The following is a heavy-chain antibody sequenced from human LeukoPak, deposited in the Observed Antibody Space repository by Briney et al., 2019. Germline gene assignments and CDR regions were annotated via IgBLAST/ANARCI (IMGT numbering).Heavy chain of an antibody. D-gene: IGHD6-13*01. CDR1: GYTFTGYY. CDR3: ARDRKYSSSWYYEGGWFDP. J-gene: IGHJ5*02. V-gene: IGHV1-2*02. CDR2: INPNSGGT. Sequence: ASVKVSCKASGYTFTGYYMHWVRQAPGQGLEWMGWINPNSGGTNYAQKFQGRVTMTRDTSISTAYMELSRLRSDDTAVYYCARDRKYSSSWYYEGGWFDPWGQGTLVTVSS.